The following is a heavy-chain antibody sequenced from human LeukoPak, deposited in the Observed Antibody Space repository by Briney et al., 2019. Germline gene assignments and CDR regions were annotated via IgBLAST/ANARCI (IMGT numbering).Heavy chain of an antibody. D-gene: IGHD6-13*01. J-gene: IGHJ4*02. CDR1: GHALSDLS. CDR2: FDPEVGDK. Sequence: GASVKVSCKISGHALSDLSIHWVRRAPGRGPEWMGGFDPEVGDKMHAQKFQGRVTMTEDTSTDTAYMELNSLRSEDTAVYYCATDSDPWGPAAGTIDYWGQGTLVTVSS. V-gene: IGHV1-24*01. CDR3: ATDSDPWGPAAGTIDY.